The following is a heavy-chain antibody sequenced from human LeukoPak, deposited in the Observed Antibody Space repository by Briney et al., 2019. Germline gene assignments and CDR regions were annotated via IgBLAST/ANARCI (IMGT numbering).Heavy chain of an antibody. CDR3: ARGWDIVVVPAQEYFQH. CDR1: GGTFSSYA. CDR2: IIPIFGTA. D-gene: IGHD2-2*01. Sequence: ASVKVSCKASGGTFSSYAISWVRQAPGQGLEWMGGIIPIFGTANYAQKFQGRVTITADESTSTAYMELSSLRSEDTAVYYCARGWDIVVVPAQEYFQHWGQGTLVTVSS. J-gene: IGHJ1*01. V-gene: IGHV1-69*13.